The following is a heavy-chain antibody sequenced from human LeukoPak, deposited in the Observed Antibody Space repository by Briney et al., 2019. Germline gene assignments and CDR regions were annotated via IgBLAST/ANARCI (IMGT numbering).Heavy chain of an antibody. D-gene: IGHD3-22*01. CDR2: IYSSGST. Sequence: PSETLSLTCSVSGASISSGSNYWGWIRQPPGKTLEWIGSIYSSGSTYYNPSLKSRVIIIIDTPKNHFSLTLSSVTAADTAVYYCARDLGHYYDSSGPIWFDPWGQGTLVTVSS. CDR3: ARDLGHYYDSSGPIWFDP. J-gene: IGHJ5*02. V-gene: IGHV4-39*07. CDR1: GASISSGSNY.